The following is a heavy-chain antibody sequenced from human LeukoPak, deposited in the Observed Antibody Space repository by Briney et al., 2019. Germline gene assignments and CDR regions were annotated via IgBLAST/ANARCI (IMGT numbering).Heavy chain of an antibody. CDR3: ATALPQESPYGDVLNY. CDR1: GGTFSSYR. Sequence: SVKVSCKASGGTFSSYRIRWVRQAPGQGLEWMGRIITILGIPNYTQKFQGRVTIIADKSTSTIHMELSRLTSEDTAVYYCATALPQESPYGDVLNYWGRGPWSPSPQ. D-gene: IGHD4-17*01. J-gene: IGHJ4*02. V-gene: IGHV1-69*04. CDR2: IITILGIP.